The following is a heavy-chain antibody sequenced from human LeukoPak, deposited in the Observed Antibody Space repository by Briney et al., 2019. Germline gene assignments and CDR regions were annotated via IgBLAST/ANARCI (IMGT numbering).Heavy chain of an antibody. J-gene: IGHJ4*02. CDR3: ARTRGGPPDY. Sequence: PSQTLSLTCTVSGGSISSYYWSWIRQPPGKGLEWIGYIYYSGSTNYNPSLKSRVTISVDTSKNQFSLKLSSVTAADTAVYYCARTRGGPPDYWGQGTLVTVSS. CDR1: GGSISSYY. V-gene: IGHV4-59*08. D-gene: IGHD3-16*01. CDR2: IYYSGST.